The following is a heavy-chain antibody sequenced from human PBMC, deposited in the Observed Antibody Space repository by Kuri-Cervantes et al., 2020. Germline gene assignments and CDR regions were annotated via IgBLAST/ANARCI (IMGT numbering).Heavy chain of an antibody. CDR1: GFTFSNYA. J-gene: IGHJ4*02. CDR2: IIENGGST. D-gene: IGHD3-10*01. CDR3: VKDYGSGNYPFGDC. Sequence: GESLKISCVGSGFTFSNYAIHWVRQAPGKGLEWVSGIIENGGSTYYADSVKGRFSISRDNSKNTLYLQMNSLRAEDTAIYYCVKDYGSGNYPFGDCWGQGTLVTVSS. V-gene: IGHV3-23*01.